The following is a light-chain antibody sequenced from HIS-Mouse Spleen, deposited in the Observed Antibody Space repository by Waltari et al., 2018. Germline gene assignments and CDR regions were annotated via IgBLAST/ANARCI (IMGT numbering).Light chain of an antibody. V-gene: IGLV2-14*03. J-gene: IGLJ2*01. CDR3: SSYTSSSFNVV. CDR2: DVS. CDR1: SSDVGGYNY. Sequence: QSALTQPASVSGSPGQSITNSCTGTSSDVGGYNYVSWYQQHPGKAPNLMIYDVSNQPSGVSNRFSGSKSGNTASLTISGLQAEDEADYYCSSYTSSSFNVVFGGGTKLTVL.